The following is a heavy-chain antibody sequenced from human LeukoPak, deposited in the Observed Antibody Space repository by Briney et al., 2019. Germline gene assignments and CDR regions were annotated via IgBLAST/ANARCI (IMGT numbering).Heavy chain of an antibody. CDR1: GGSISSGDYY. D-gene: IGHD2-2*02. CDR3: ARESVVVVPAAIVHYYYMDV. V-gene: IGHV4-30-4*08. J-gene: IGHJ6*03. CDR2: IYYSGST. Sequence: PSETLSLTCTVSGGSISSGDYYWSWIRQPPGKGLEWIGYIYYSGSTHYNPSLKSRVTISVDTSKNQFSLKLSSVTAADTAVYYCARESVVVVPAAIVHYYYMDVWGKGTTVTVSS.